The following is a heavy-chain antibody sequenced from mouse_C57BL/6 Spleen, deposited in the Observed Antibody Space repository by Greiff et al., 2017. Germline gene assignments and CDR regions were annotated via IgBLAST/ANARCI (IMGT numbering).Heavy chain of an antibody. CDR3: ARGDYDYGGNYFDY. J-gene: IGHJ2*01. CDR2: IYPGSGST. D-gene: IGHD2-4*01. Sequence: VQLQQPWAELVKPGASVKMSCKASGYTFTSYWITWVKQRPGQGLALICDIYPGSGSTNYNEKFKSKATLTVDTSSSPAYMQLSSLTSEDSAVYYCARGDYDYGGNYFDYWGQGTTLTVAS. V-gene: IGHV1-55*01. CDR1: GYTFTSYW.